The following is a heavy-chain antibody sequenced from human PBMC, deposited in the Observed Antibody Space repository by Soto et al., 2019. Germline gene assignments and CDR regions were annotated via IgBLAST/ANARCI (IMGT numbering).Heavy chain of an antibody. CDR1: GFTFSSYG. J-gene: IGHJ5*01. V-gene: IGHV3-30*18. Sequence: QVQLVESGGGVVQPGRSLRLSCAASGFTFSSYGMHWVRQAPGKGLEWVAVISYDGSNKYYADSVKGRFTISRDNSKNTLYLQMNSLRAEDTAVYYCAKGVTMVRGVILGWFDSLGQGTLVPVSS. CDR2: ISYDGSNK. CDR3: AKGVTMVRGVILGWFDS. D-gene: IGHD3-10*01.